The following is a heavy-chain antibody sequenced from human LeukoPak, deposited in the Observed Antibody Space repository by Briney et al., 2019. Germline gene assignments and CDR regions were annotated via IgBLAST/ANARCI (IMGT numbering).Heavy chain of an antibody. Sequence: GASVKVSCKASGYTFIGYYIHWVRQAPGQGLEWMGYINPNTDYTNYAQNFQDRVTMTRDTYISTAFMELSSLRSDDTAVYCAREEANTRIHFDYWGQGTLVTVSS. V-gene: IGHV1-2*02. D-gene: IGHD3-22*01. J-gene: IGHJ4*02. CDR2: INPNTDYT. CDR3: AREEANTRIHFDY. CDR1: GYTFIGYY.